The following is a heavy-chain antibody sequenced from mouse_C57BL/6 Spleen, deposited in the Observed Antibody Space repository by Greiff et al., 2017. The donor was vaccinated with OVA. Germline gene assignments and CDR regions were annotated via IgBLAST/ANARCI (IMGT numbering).Heavy chain of an antibody. D-gene: IGHD1-1*01. J-gene: IGHJ2*01. V-gene: IGHV1-18*01. CDR1: GYTFTDYN. Sequence: VQLQQSGPELVKPGASVKIPCKASGYTFTDYNMDWVKQSHGKSLEWIGDINPNNGGTIYNQKFKGKATLTVDKSSSTAYMELRSLTSEDTAVYYCARSPITTVVATRYFDYWGQGTTLTVSS. CDR3: ARSPITTVVATRYFDY. CDR2: INPNNGGT.